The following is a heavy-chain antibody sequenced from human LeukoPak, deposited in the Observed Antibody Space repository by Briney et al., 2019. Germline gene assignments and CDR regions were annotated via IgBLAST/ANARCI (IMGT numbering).Heavy chain of an antibody. V-gene: IGHV1-8*03. J-gene: IGHJ3*02. Sequence: GASVNVSCKASGYTFTSYDINWVRQANAQGLEWMGCMNPNSGNTGNAQKFQGRVTITRNTSISTAYMELGSLRSEDTAVYYCARSCSSTSCSDAFDIWGQGAMVTVSS. D-gene: IGHD2-2*01. CDR2: MNPNSGNT. CDR3: ARSCSSTSCSDAFDI. CDR1: GYTFTSYD.